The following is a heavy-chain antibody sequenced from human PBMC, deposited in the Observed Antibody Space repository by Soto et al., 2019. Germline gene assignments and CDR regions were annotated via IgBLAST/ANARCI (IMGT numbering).Heavy chain of an antibody. J-gene: IGHJ5*02. D-gene: IGHD3-10*01. CDR3: ASSPLLWFGEYNNWFDP. V-gene: IGHV1-18*01. Sequence: ASVKVCCKASGYTFTRSGISWVRQEPGQGLEWMGWISAYNGNTNYAQKLQGRVTMTTDTSTSTAYMELRSLRSDDTAVYYCASSPLLWFGEYNNWFDPWGQGTLVTVSS. CDR2: ISAYNGNT. CDR1: GYTFTRSG.